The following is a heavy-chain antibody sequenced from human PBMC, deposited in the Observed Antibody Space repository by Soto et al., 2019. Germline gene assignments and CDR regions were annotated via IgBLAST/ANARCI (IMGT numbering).Heavy chain of an antibody. V-gene: IGHV3-9*01. CDR1: GFTFDDYA. CDR3: AKGYDFWSGYYDPFDY. CDR2: ISWNSGSI. J-gene: IGHJ4*02. Sequence: GGSLRLSCAASGFTFDDYAMHWVRQAPGKGLEWVSGISWNSGSIGYADSVKGRFTISRDNAKNSLYLQMNSLRAEDTALYYCAKGYDFWSGYYDPFDYWGQGTLVTVSS. D-gene: IGHD3-3*01.